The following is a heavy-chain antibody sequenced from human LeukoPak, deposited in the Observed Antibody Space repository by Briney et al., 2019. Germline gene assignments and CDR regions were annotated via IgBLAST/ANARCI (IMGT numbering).Heavy chain of an antibody. D-gene: IGHD3-10*01. CDR1: GGSISSSSYY. CDR2: IYYSGST. Sequence: SETLSLTCTVSGGSISSSSYYWGWICQPPGKGLEWIGYIYYSGSTNYNPSLKSRVTISVDTSKNQFSLKLSSVTAADTAVYYCARVGGSGKKMKNYYYYYYMDVWGKGTTVTISS. J-gene: IGHJ6*03. V-gene: IGHV4-61*05. CDR3: ARVGGSGKKMKNYYYYYYMDV.